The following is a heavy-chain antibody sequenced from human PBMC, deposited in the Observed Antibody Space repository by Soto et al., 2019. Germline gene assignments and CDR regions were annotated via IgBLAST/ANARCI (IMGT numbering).Heavy chain of an antibody. CDR3: EFPAVAAAGKTGFDY. J-gene: IGHJ4*02. D-gene: IGHD6-13*01. V-gene: IGHV3-23*01. Sequence: GGSLRLSCAACGCTSTNYVMSWVRQAPGKGLEWVSAISGSGVSTYYADSVKGRFTISRDNSKNTVYLQMSSLRAEDTAIYYCEFPAVAAAGKTGFDYWGQGALVTVSS. CDR1: GCTSTNYV. CDR2: ISGSGVST.